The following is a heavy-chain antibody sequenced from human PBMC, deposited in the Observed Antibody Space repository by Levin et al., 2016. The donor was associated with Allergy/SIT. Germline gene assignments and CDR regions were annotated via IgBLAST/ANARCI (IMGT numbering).Heavy chain of an antibody. Sequence: GESLKISCAASGFTFSSYGMHWVRQAPGKGLEWVAVIWYDGSNKYYADSVKGRFTISRDNSKNTLYLQMNSLRAEDTAVYYCARDRAVAGTVGMDVWGQGTTVTVSS. V-gene: IGHV3-33*01. CDR1: GFTFSSYG. CDR2: IWYDGSNK. CDR3: ARDRAVAGTVGMDV. J-gene: IGHJ6*02. D-gene: IGHD6-19*01.